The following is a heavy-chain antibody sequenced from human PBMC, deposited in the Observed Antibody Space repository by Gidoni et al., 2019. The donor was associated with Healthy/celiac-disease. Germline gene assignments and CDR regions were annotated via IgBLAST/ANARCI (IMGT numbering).Heavy chain of an antibody. CDR1: GYSFTIYW. D-gene: IGHD3-10*01. J-gene: IGHJ6*02. Sequence: EVQLVQSGAEVKKPGESLKISCKGSGYSFTIYWICWVRQMPGKGLEWMGIIYPGDSDTRYSPSFQGQVTISADKSISTAYLQWSSLKASDTAMYYCARLGRGSGSYYNEYYYYGMDVWGQGTTVTVSS. CDR2: IYPGDSDT. CDR3: ARLGRGSGSYYNEYYYYGMDV. V-gene: IGHV5-51*01.